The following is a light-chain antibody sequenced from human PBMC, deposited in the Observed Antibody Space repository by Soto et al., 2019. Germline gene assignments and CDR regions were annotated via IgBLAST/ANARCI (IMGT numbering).Light chain of an antibody. CDR3: AAWDASLGGFYV. J-gene: IGLJ1*01. CDR1: RSSVGSNT. CDR2: SNN. V-gene: IGLV1-44*01. Sequence: QSALTQPHSASGTPGQRVTISCSGSRSSVGSNTVNWYQHLPGTAPKLLIYSNNHRPSGVPDRFSASKAGASASLAISGLQSEDEGDYYCAAWDASLGGFYVFGSGTKVTVL.